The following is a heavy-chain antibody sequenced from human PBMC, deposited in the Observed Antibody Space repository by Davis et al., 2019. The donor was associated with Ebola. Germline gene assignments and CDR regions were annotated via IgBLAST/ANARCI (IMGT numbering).Heavy chain of an antibody. J-gene: IGHJ5*02. D-gene: IGHD6-13*01. V-gene: IGHV1-2*02. CDR2: INANSGAT. CDR1: GYTFIGYY. CDR3: AGQLTDNWLDP. Sequence: ASVKVSCKASGYTFIGYYIHWVRQAPGQGLEWMGWINANSGATNYAQKFQGRVTMTRDTSINTAYMEVSRLRSDDTALYYCAGQLTDNWLDPWGQGTLVTVSS.